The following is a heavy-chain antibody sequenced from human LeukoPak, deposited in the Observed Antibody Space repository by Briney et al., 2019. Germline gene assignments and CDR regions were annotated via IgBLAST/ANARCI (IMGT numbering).Heavy chain of an antibody. J-gene: IGHJ5*02. D-gene: IGHD2-2*01. CDR2: INSDGTST. CDR3: ARDFYHAAP. CDR1: GFTFSSYW. Sequence: TGGSLRLSCAASGFTFSSYWMYWVRHPPGKGLVWVSRINSDGTSTSYADSVKGRFTISRDNAKNTLSLQMNSLRAEDTAVYYCARDFYHAAPWGQGTLVTVSS. V-gene: IGHV3-74*01.